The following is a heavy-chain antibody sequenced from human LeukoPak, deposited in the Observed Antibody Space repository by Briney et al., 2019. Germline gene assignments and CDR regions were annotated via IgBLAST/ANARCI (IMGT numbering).Heavy chain of an antibody. CDR1: GFHFGDFA. Sequence: PGRALRLLCSASGFHFGDFAMTWVRQAPGKGLEGVGIGRAKDYGVTKEYATSVKGRFTISRDDSKSVAYLQMDNRKPEDTGIYYCTRGSGRFEYWGQGTRVTVSS. V-gene: IGHV3-49*04. J-gene: IGHJ4*02. CDR2: GRAKDYGVTK. D-gene: IGHD2-15*01. CDR3: TRGSGRFEY.